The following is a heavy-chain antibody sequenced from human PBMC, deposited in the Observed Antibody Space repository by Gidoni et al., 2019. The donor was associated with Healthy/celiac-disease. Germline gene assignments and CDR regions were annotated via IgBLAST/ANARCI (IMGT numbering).Heavy chain of an antibody. Sequence: QVQLQQWGAGLLKPSEPLSLTCAVYGGSFSGYYWSWIRQTPGKGLEWIGEINHSGSTNYNPALKSRVTISVDTSKNQFSLKLSSVTAADTAVYYCARGRVAGIWGQGKMVTVSS. D-gene: IGHD2-15*01. J-gene: IGHJ3*02. CDR1: GGSFSGYY. V-gene: IGHV4-34*01. CDR2: INHSGST. CDR3: ARGRVAGI.